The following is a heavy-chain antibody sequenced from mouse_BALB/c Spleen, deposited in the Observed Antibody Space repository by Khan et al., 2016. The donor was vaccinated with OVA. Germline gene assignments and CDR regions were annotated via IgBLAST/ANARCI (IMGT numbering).Heavy chain of an antibody. Sequence: EVQLQESGGDLVKPGGSLNLSCEASGFTFSSYGMSWLRQTPDKRLEWVATINNGGSYTYFPDSVKGRLTISRDNANNTLYLQMSSLKSEDTAMYYCARHRFTTPTAWFAYWGQGTLVTVFA. D-gene: IGHD1-2*01. V-gene: IGHV5-6*01. CDR3: ARHRFTTPTAWFAY. J-gene: IGHJ3*01. CDR2: INNGGSYT. CDR1: GFTFSSYG.